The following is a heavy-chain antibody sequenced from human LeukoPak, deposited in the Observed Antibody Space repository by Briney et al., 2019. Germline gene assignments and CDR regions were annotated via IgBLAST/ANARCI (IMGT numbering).Heavy chain of an antibody. CDR3: ARSSTKSIVGATPLKYAFDI. J-gene: IGHJ3*02. V-gene: IGHV3-21*01. CDR2: ISSSSSYI. Sequence: PGGSLRLSCAASGSTFSSYSMNWVRQAPGKGLEWVSSISSSSSYIYYADSVKGRFTISRDNAKNSLYLQMNSLRAEDTAVYYCARSSTKSIVGATPLKYAFDIWGQGTMVTVSS. CDR1: GSTFSSYS. D-gene: IGHD1-26*01.